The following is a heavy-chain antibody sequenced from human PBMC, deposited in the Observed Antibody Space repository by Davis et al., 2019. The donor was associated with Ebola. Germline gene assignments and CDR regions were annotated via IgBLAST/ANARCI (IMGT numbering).Heavy chain of an antibody. CDR3: ARVRGVESITIFGVVKNYYYYYGMDV. D-gene: IGHD3-3*01. V-gene: IGHV1-18*01. Sequence: ASVKVSCKASGYTFTSYGISWVRQAPGQGLEWMGWISAYNGNTNYAQKLQGRVTMTTDTSTSTAYMELRSLRSDDTAVYYCARVRGVESITIFGVVKNYYYYYGMDVWGQGTTVTVSS. J-gene: IGHJ6*02. CDR1: GYTFTSYG. CDR2: ISAYNGNT.